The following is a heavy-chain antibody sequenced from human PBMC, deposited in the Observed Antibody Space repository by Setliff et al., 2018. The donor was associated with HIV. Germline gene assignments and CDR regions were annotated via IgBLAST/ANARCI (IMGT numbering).Heavy chain of an antibody. CDR1: GFTFSDYD. CDR3: AASADGDCATTSCTNWFDP. J-gene: IGHJ5*02. D-gene: IGHD2-21*01. V-gene: IGHV3-23*01. Sequence: GGSLRLSCAASGFTFSDYDMSWVRQAPGKGLEWVSTISRVGGSATYYADSVKGRFTISRDNSENAVYLQLHNLRPEDTAMYFCAASADGDCATTSCTNWFDPWGQGTLVTVSS. CDR2: ISRVGGSAT.